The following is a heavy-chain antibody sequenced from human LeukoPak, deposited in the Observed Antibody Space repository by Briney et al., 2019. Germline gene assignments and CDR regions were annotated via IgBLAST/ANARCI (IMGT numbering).Heavy chain of an antibody. J-gene: IGHJ6*03. D-gene: IGHD1-26*01. CDR3: ARLPVIVGAALEYYYYYMDV. V-gene: IGHV4-30-2*01. CDR2: SNDSGGT. CDR1: GGSISSGGYY. Sequence: PSQTLSLTCTVSGGSISSGGYYWSWIRQPPGKRLEWVGESNDSGGTNYNPSLKSRVTISADKSKNQVSLKLTSVTAADTAVYYCARLPVIVGAALEYYYYYMDVWGQGTTVTVSS.